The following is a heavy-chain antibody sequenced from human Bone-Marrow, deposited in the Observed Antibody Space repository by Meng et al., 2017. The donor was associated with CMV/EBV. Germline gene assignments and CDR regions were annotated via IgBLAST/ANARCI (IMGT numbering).Heavy chain of an antibody. J-gene: IGHJ4*02. CDR3: AKSRITIFGALDY. D-gene: IGHD3-3*01. CDR2: INSDGSST. CDR1: GFTFSSYW. Sequence: GESLKISCAASGFTFSSYWMHWVRQAPGKGLVWVSRINSDGSSTSYADSVKGRFTISRDNAKNTLYLQMNSLRAEDTAVYYCAKSRITIFGALDYWGQGTLATVSS. V-gene: IGHV3-74*01.